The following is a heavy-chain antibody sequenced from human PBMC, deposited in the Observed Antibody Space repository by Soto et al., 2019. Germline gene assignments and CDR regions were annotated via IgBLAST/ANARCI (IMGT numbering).Heavy chain of an antibody. CDR1: GYTFTSYA. V-gene: IGHV1-3*01. Sequence: ASVKVSCKASGYTFTSYAMHWVRQAPGQRLEWMGWINAGNGNTKYSQKFQGRVTITRDTSASTAYMELSSLRSEDTAVFYCARSPAMVWFDYWGQGTLVTVSS. CDR3: ARSPAMVWFDY. CDR2: INAGNGNT. D-gene: IGHD2-2*01. J-gene: IGHJ4*02.